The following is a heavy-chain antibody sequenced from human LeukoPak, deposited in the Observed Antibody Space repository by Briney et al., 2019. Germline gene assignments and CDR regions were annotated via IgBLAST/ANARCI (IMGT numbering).Heavy chain of an antibody. D-gene: IGHD1-1*01. V-gene: IGHV3-15*01. CDR1: GLTFSDAW. Sequence: GGSLRLSCAASGLTFSDAWMNWVRQAPGTGLEWVGRILSKTNGGTTDYAAPVKGRFSISRDDSKNTLYLQMNSLMTEDTAVYYCTNWNAATFDYWGQGTLVTVSS. J-gene: IGHJ4*02. CDR2: ILSKTNGGTT. CDR3: TNWNAATFDY.